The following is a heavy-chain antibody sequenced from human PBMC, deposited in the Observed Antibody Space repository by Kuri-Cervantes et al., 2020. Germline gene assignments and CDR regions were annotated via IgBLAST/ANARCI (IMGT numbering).Heavy chain of an antibody. D-gene: IGHD2-21*02. CDR1: GFMFNTYA. Sequence: GESLKISCAASGFMFNTYAIHWVRQAPGKGLEWVAVISSDGSIKNHADSVKGRFSISRDNSKNTLYLQMNSLRAEDTAVYYCARAGDWDAFDIWGQGTMVTVSS. V-gene: IGHV3-30*14. CDR3: ARAGDWDAFDI. J-gene: IGHJ3*02. CDR2: ISSDGSIK.